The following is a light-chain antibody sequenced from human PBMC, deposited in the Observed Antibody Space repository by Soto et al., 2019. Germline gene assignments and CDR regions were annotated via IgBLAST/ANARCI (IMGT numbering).Light chain of an antibody. V-gene: IGKV3-20*01. CDR1: QSVYSEY. CDR3: QQYGTSPYT. CDR2: GAS. Sequence: EVVLTQSPGSLSLSPGDRATLSCRASQSVYSEYLAWYQQKPGQAPRRLIYGASSRATGIPVRFSGSGSGTDFILTISSLEPEDFAVYSCQQYGTSPYTFGQGTKVESK. J-gene: IGKJ2*01.